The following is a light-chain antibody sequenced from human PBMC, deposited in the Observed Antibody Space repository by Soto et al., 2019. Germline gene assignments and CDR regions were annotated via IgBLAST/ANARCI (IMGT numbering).Light chain of an antibody. V-gene: IGLV1-40*01. J-gene: IGLJ1*01. CDR3: QSYDNSLSGVDV. Sequence: QSVLAQPPSVSGAPGQKITISCTGGSSNIGAGYDVHWYQQPPGTAPKLLIYGNYNRPSGVPDRFSGSKSGTSASLAITGLQAEDEAEYFCQSYDNSLSGVDVFGTGTKLTVL. CDR1: SSNIGAGYD. CDR2: GNY.